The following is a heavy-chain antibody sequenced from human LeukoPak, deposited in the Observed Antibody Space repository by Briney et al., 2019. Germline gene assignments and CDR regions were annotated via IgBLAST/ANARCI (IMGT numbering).Heavy chain of an antibody. CDR3: NSAGRSDY. CDR2: IYHSGST. V-gene: IGHV4-38-2*02. J-gene: IGHJ4*02. Sequence: PSETLSLTCTVSGYSISSGYYWGWIRQPPGKGLEWIGSIYHSGSTYYNPSLKSRVTISVDTSKNQFSLKLSSVTAADTAVYYCNSAGRSDYWGQGTLVTVSS. CDR1: GYSISSGYY. D-gene: IGHD1-14*01.